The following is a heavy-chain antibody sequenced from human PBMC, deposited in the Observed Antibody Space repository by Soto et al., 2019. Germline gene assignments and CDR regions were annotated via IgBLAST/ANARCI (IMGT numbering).Heavy chain of an antibody. CDR3: ARVGGQLVPGFDY. V-gene: IGHV3-21*01. CDR2: ISSSSSYI. J-gene: IGHJ4*02. CDR1: GFTFSSYS. Sequence: EVQLVESGGGLVKPGGSLRLSCAASGFTFSSYSMNWVRQAPGKGLEWVSSISSSSSYIYYADSVKGRFNISRDNDKNSLYLQMNSLRAEDTAVYYCARVGGQLVPGFDYWGQGTLVTVSS. D-gene: IGHD6-6*01.